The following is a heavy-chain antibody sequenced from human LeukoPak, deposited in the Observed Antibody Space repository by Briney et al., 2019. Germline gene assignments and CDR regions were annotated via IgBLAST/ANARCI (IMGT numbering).Heavy chain of an antibody. D-gene: IGHD3-16*01. CDR2: ISYDGSNK. Sequence: GGSLRLSCAASGFTFSSYGMHWVRKAPGKGLEWVAVISYDGSNKYYADSVKGRFTISRDNSKSTLYLQMNSLRAEDTAVYYCARVRGNSLFEGADYFDYWGQETLVTVSS. CDR3: ARVRGNSLFEGADYFDY. CDR1: GFTFSSYG. J-gene: IGHJ4*02. V-gene: IGHV3-30*03.